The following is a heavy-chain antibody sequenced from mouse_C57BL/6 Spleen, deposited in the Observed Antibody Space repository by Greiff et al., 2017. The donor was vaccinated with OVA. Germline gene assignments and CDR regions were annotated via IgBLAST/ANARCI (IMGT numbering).Heavy chain of an antibody. CDR1: GYSITSGYY. Sequence: VQLKESGPGLVKPSQSLSLTCSVTGYSITSGYYWNWIRQFPGNKLEWMGYISYDGSNNYNPSLKNRISITRDTSKNQFFLKLNSVTTEDTATYYCARERVYYDYDGDFDYWGQGTTLTVSS. V-gene: IGHV3-6*01. J-gene: IGHJ2*01. CDR2: ISYDGSN. CDR3: ARERVYYDYDGDFDY. D-gene: IGHD2-4*01.